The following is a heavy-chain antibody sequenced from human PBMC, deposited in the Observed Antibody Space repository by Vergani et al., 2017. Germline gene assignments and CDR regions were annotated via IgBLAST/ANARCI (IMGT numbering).Heavy chain of an antibody. J-gene: IGHJ2*01. CDR3: AKVLPPFSSYWYFDL. D-gene: IGHD2/OR15-2a*01. V-gene: IGHV3-9*01. Sequence: EVQLVESGGGLVQPGRSLRLSCAASGFTFDDYAMHWVRQAPGKGLEWVSGISWNSGSIGYADSVKGRFTISRDNAKNSLYLQMNSLRAEDTALYYCAKVLPPFSSYWYFDLWGRGTLVTVSS. CDR1: GFTFDDYA. CDR2: ISWNSGSI.